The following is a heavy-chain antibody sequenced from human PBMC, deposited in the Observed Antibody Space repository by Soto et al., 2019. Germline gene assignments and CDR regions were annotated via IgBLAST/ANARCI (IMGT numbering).Heavy chain of an antibody. J-gene: IGHJ6*02. CDR2: ISYDGITK. D-gene: IGHD2-2*03. CDR3: AKGLDIVLVPGAIGPYYYYGVDV. V-gene: IGHV3-30*18. Sequence: QVQLVESGGGVVQPGRSLRLSCAASGFTFSSYGMNWVRQAPGKGLEWVALISYDGITKYYADSVKGRFTISRDNSKNTQYLQMNSLRPEVTAVYYCAKGLDIVLVPGAIGPYYYYGVDVWGQGTTVTVSS. CDR1: GFTFSSYG.